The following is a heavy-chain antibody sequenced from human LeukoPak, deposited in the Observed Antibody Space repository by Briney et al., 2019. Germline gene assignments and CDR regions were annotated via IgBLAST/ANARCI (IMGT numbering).Heavy chain of an antibody. D-gene: IGHD7-27*01. V-gene: IGHV4-39*01. Sequence: PSETLSLTCTVSGGSISSSSYYWGWIRQPPGKGLEWIVSIYYSGSTYYNPSLKSRVTISVDTSRNQFSLKLSSVTAADTAVYYCARHSGEEGYYYMDVWGKGTTVTVSS. CDR3: ARHSGEEGYYYMDV. CDR1: GGSISSSSYY. J-gene: IGHJ6*03. CDR2: IYYSGST.